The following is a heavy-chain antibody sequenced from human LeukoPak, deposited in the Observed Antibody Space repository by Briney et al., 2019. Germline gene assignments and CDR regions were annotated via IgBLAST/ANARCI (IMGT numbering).Heavy chain of an antibody. CDR1: GYTFTGYY. V-gene: IGHV1-2*02. CDR3: ARALYCSGGSCYGVYYMDV. D-gene: IGHD2-15*01. CDR2: INPNSGGT. Sequence: GASVKVSCKASGYTFTGYYMHWVRQAPGQGLEWMGWINPNSGGTNYAQKFQGRVTMTRDTSISTAYMELSRLRSDDTAVYYCARALYCSGGSCYGVYYMDVWGKGTTVTISS. J-gene: IGHJ6*03.